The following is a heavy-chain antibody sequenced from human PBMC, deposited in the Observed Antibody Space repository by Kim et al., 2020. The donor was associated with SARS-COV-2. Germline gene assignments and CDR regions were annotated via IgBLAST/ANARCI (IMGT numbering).Heavy chain of an antibody. CDR1: ADSIANSNYY. V-gene: IGHV4-39*01. Sequence: SETLSLTCTVSADSIANSNYYWAWIRQPPGKALEWIGSIYYSGSTYYNPSLKSRITISVDTFTNRFSLELNSVTAVDTAIYYCARLGRSTWYFDSWGQGTQVTVSS. D-gene: IGHD1-26*01. CDR3: ARLGRSTWYFDS. CDR2: IYYSGST. J-gene: IGHJ4*02.